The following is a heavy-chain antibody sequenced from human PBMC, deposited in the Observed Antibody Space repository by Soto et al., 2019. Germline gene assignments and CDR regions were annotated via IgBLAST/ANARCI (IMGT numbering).Heavy chain of an antibody. CDR1: GFTFSSYS. CDR2: ISSSSSTI. V-gene: IGHV3-48*01. Sequence: GGSLRLSCAASGFTFSSYSMNWVRQAPGKGLEWVSYISSSSSTIYYADSVKGRFTISRDNAKNSLYLQMNSLRAEDTAVYYCARASLARITGTTIDPIPSDYYYMDVWGKGTTVTVSS. CDR3: ARASLARITGTTIDPIPSDYYYMDV. D-gene: IGHD1-7*01. J-gene: IGHJ6*03.